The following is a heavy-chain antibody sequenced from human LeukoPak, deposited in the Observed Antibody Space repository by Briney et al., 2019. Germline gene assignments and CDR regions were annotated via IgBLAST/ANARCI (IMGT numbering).Heavy chain of an antibody. Sequence: SETLSLTCTVSGYSISSGYYWGWIRQPPGKGLEWIGSVYNSGSTYYNPSLKSRVTISVDTSKNQFSLKLRSLTAADTAVYYCARVPLPGRRYTVTSSGGTDYWGQGTLVTVSS. CDR2: VYNSGST. V-gene: IGHV4-38-2*02. D-gene: IGHD2-21*02. J-gene: IGHJ4*02. CDR3: ARVPLPGRRYTVTSSGGTDY. CDR1: GYSISSGYY.